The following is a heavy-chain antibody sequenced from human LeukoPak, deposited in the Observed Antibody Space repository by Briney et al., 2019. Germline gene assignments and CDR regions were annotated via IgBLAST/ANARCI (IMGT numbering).Heavy chain of an antibody. D-gene: IGHD6-19*01. CDR1: GFTFSSYG. CDR3: ARVAVGRYYYMDV. Sequence: GGSLRLSCAASGFTFSSYGMSWVRQAPGKGLEWVSAISGSGGSTYYADSVKGRFTISRDNAKNTLYLQMNSLRAEDTAVYYCARVAVGRYYYMDVWGKGTTVTISS. V-gene: IGHV3-23*01. J-gene: IGHJ6*03. CDR2: ISGSGGST.